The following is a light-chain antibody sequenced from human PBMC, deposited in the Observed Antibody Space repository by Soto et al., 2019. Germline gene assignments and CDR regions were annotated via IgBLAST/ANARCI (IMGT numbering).Light chain of an antibody. Sequence: QSVLTQPASVSGSPGQSITISCTGTSSDVGGYDYVSWYQQHPGKAPKLMIYDVSSRPSGVSNRFSGSKSGNTASLTISGLQDEDEADYYCSSYTSSITLGVFGTGTRSPS. CDR3: SSYTSSITLGV. CDR1: SSDVGGYDY. V-gene: IGLV2-14*01. J-gene: IGLJ1*01. CDR2: DVS.